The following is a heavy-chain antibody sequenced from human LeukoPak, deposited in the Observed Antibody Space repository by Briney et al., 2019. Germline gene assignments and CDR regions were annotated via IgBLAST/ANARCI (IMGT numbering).Heavy chain of an antibody. Sequence: GASVKVSCKASGYTFTSYDINWVRQATGQGLEWMGWMNPNSGNTGYAQKFQGRVTMTRNTSISTAYMELSSLRSEDTAVYYCARARSGPYGSGSLDAFDIWGQGTMVTVSS. CDR3: ARARSGPYGSGSLDAFDI. J-gene: IGHJ3*02. CDR1: GYTFTSYD. V-gene: IGHV1-8*01. CDR2: MNPNSGNT. D-gene: IGHD3-10*01.